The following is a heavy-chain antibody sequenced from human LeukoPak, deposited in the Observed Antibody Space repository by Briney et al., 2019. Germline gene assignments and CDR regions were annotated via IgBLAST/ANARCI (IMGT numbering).Heavy chain of an antibody. CDR1: GGSISSGDYY. D-gene: IGHD4-23*01. Sequence: ASETLSLTCTVSGGSISSGDYYWSWIRQPPGKGLEWIGYIYYSGSTYYNPSLKSRVTISVDTSKNQFSLKLSSVTAADTAVYYCASDERGGNGAFDIWGQGTMVTVSS. J-gene: IGHJ3*02. CDR2: IYYSGST. CDR3: ASDERGGNGAFDI. V-gene: IGHV4-30-4*02.